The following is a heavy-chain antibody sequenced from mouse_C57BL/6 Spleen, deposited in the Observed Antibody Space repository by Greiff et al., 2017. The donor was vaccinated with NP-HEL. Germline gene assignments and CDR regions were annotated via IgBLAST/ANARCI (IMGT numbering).Heavy chain of an antibody. Sequence: VQLQQPGAELVKPGASVKLSCKASGYTFTSYWMHWVKQRPGQGLEWIGMIHPNSGSTNYNEKFKSKATLTVDKSSSTAYMQLSSLTSEDSAVYYCARRSGSSYDYFDYWGQGTTLTVSS. D-gene: IGHD1-1*01. CDR1: GYTFTSYW. J-gene: IGHJ2*01. CDR3: ARRSGSSYDYFDY. V-gene: IGHV1-64*01. CDR2: IHPNSGST.